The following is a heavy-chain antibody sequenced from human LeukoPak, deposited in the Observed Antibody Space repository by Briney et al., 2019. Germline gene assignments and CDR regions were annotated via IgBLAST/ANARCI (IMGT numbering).Heavy chain of an antibody. CDR3: ARVNGPFDAFDI. CDR2: IYTSGST. CDR1: GGSISSGSYY. J-gene: IGHJ3*02. Sequence: PSETLSLTCTVSGGSISSGSYYWSWIRQPAGKGLEWIGRIYTSGSTNYNPSLKSRVTMSVDTSKNQFSLKLSSVTAADTVVYYCARVNGPFDAFDIWGQGTMVTVSS. D-gene: IGHD1-1*01. V-gene: IGHV4-61*02.